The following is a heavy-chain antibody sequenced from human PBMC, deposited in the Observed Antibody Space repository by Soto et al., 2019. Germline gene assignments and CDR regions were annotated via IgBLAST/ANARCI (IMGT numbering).Heavy chain of an antibody. J-gene: IGHJ4*02. CDR2: IWYDGSNK. Sequence: QVQLVESGGGVVQPGRSLGLSCAASGFTFSSYGMHWVRQAPGKGLEWVAVIWYDGSNKYYSDSVKGRFTISRDNSKNMLYLQMNSLRVEDTAVYYCASQKDWGQGTLVTVSS. CDR3: ASQKD. V-gene: IGHV3-33*01. CDR1: GFTFSSYG.